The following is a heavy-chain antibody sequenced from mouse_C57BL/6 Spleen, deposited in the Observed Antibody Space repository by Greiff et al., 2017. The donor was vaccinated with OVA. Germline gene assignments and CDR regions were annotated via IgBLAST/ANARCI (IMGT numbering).Heavy chain of an antibody. CDR3: ARGGGAGPAWFAY. CDR1: GYAFSSYW. J-gene: IGHJ3*01. Sequence: VKLVESGAELVKPGASVKISCKASGYAFSSYWMNWVKQRPGKGLEWIGQIYPGDGDTNYNGKFKGKATLTADKSSSTAYMQLSNLTSEDNAVYFCARGGGAGPAWFAYWGQGTLVTVSA. D-gene: IGHD3-3*01. CDR2: IYPGDGDT. V-gene: IGHV1-80*01.